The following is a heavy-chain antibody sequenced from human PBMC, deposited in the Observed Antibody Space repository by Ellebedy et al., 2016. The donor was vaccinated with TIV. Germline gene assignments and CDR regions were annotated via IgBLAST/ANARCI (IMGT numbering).Heavy chain of an antibody. J-gene: IGHJ5*02. Sequence: GGSLRLSXVASGSTFSTHWMTWLRQAPGKGLEWVANIKQDESEKNYLDSVKGRFTISRDNAKNSLYLQMNSLRAEDTAVYYCVRDRVAYWGPPFDPWGQGTLVTVSS. D-gene: IGHD2-21*01. CDR3: VRDRVAYWGPPFDP. CDR2: IKQDESEK. V-gene: IGHV3-7*03. CDR1: GSTFSTHW.